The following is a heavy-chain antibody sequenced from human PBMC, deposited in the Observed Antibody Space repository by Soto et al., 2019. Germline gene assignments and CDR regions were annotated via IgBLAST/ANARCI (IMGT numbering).Heavy chain of an antibody. V-gene: IGHV2-5*01. D-gene: IGHD1-26*01. CDR1: GFSLSTSGVG. J-gene: IGHJ4*02. Sequence: QITLKESGPTLGKPTQTLTLTCTFSGFSLSTSGVGVGWIRQPPGKALEWLALIYWNDDKRYSPSLKSRLTITKATSKNQVVLTMTNMDPVDTATYYCPHSTRLYYFDYWGKGTLVTVSS. CDR3: PHSTRLYYFDY. CDR2: IYWNDDK.